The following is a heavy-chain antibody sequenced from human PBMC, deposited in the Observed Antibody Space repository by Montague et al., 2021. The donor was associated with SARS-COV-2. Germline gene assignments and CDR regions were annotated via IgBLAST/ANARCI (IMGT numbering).Heavy chain of an antibody. J-gene: IGHJ4*02. Sequence: SETLSLTCTVSDGSISSYYWSWIRQPPGKGLEWIGYIYYSGSTSYNPSLKSRVTISVDTSKNQFSLKLSSVTAADTAVYYCARVFPRWLQFDPYFDYWGQGTLVTVSS. CDR2: IYYSGST. CDR3: ARVFPRWLQFDPYFDY. V-gene: IGHV4-59*01. D-gene: IGHD5-24*01. CDR1: DGSISSYY.